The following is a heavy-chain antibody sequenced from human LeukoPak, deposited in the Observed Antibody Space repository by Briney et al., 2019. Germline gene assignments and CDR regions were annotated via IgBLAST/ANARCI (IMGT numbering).Heavy chain of an antibody. CDR3: AKDRQQMEYFDY. D-gene: IGHD5-24*01. CDR1: GFTFSSYA. V-gene: IGHV3-30*04. CDR2: ISYDGSNK. J-gene: IGHJ4*02. Sequence: GGSLRLSCAASGFTFSSYAMHWVRQAPGKGLEWVAVISYDGSNKYYADSVKGRFTISRDNSKNTLYLQMNSLRGEDTAVYFCAKDRQQMEYFDYWGQGTLVTVSS.